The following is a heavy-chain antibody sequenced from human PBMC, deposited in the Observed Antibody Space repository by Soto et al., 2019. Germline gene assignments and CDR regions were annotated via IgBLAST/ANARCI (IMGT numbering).Heavy chain of an antibody. D-gene: IGHD2-15*01. CDR2: ISPGSRYP. CDR1: GFTFGDSY. CDR3: VRGGGGGLFDD. Sequence: QVQLVESGGGLVPPGGSLRLSSAGSGFTFGDSYMSWIRQAPGKGLEWLSYISPGSRYPAYADSVKGRFTISRDNAKRSLYLQMMSLTAEDTAIYYCVRGGGGGLFDDWGQGSMVTVSS. V-gene: IGHV3-11*06. J-gene: IGHJ4*02.